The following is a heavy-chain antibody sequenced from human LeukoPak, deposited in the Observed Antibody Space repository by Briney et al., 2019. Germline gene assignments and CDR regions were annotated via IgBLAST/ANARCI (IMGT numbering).Heavy chain of an antibody. Sequence: ASVKVSCKASGYTFTSYGIGWVRQAPGQGLEWMGWISAYNGNTNYAQKLQGRVTMTTDTSTSTAYMELRSLRSDDTAVYYCARGYSSGWYSWWYFDYWGQGTLVTVSS. CDR2: ISAYNGNT. J-gene: IGHJ4*02. V-gene: IGHV1-18*01. CDR1: GYTFTSYG. CDR3: ARGYSSGWYSWWYFDY. D-gene: IGHD6-19*01.